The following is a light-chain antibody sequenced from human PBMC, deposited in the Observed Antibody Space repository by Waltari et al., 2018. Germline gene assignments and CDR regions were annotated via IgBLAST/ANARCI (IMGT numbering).Light chain of an antibody. CDR3: QQTYSHFRT. J-gene: IGKJ1*01. V-gene: IGKV1-39*01. Sequence: DIQMTQSPSSLSASVGERVSTTCQANQSISTYLNWYQQKPGKAPKLLILAASSLQSGVPSRFRGSASGRDFTLIISSLQPEDFATYYCQQTYSHFRTFGQGTKVEIK. CDR2: AAS. CDR1: QSISTY.